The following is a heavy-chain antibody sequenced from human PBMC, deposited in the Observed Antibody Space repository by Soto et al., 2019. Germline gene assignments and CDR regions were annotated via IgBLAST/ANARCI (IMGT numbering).Heavy chain of an antibody. CDR1: GDSISSSTYS. D-gene: IGHD1-26*01. J-gene: IGHJ4*02. CDR2: IYYSGKT. CDR3: VILALGKFDF. Sequence: SETLSLTCTVSGDSISSSTYSWGWIRQPPGKGLEYIGTIYYSGKTYYNWPLESRVTMSLDTSKNQFSLRLTSVTAADTALYYCVILALGKFDFWGQGTLVTVSS. V-gene: IGHV4-39*01.